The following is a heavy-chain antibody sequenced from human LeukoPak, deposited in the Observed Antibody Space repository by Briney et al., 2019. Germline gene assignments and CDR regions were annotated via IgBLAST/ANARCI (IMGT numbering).Heavy chain of an antibody. V-gene: IGHV4-39*07. J-gene: IGHJ5*02. CDR1: GGSINSSSYY. CDR3: ARETLTISRWFDP. D-gene: IGHD4-17*01. CDR2: IYYSGST. Sequence: SETLSLTCTVSGGSINSSSYYWGWIRQPPGKGLEWIGSIYYSGSTYYNPSLKSRVTISVDTSKNQFSLKLTSVTAADTAVYYCARETLTISRWFDPWGQGTLVTVSS.